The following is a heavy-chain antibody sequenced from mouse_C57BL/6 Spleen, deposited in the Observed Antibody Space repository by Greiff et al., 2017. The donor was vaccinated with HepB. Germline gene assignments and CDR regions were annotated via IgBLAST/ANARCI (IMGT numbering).Heavy chain of an antibody. Sequence: QVQLQQSGAELARPGASVKLSCTASGYTFTSYGIRWVKQGTGQGLEWIGEIYPRSGNTYYNEKFKGKATLTADKSSSTAYMELRSLTSEDSAVYVCARGDSSGYLFAYWGQGTLVTVSA. CDR2: IYPRSGNT. J-gene: IGHJ3*01. V-gene: IGHV1-81*01. D-gene: IGHD3-2*02. CDR3: ARGDSSGYLFAY. CDR1: GYTFTSYG.